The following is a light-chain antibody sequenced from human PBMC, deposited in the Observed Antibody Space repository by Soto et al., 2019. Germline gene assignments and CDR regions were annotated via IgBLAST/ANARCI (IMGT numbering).Light chain of an antibody. Sequence: ALTQPASVSGSPGQSITISCTGTSSDVGGYNYVSWYQQHPGKAPKLMIYDVSNRPSGVSNRFSGSKSGNTASLTITGLQAEDEADYYCSSYTSSSTLGFGGGTKVTVL. V-gene: IGLV2-14*01. CDR2: DVS. CDR1: SSDVGGYNY. J-gene: IGLJ3*02. CDR3: SSYTSSSTLG.